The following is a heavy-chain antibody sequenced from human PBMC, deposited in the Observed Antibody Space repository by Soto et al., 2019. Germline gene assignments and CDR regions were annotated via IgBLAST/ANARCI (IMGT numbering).Heavy chain of an antibody. Sequence: SDTLSLTCTVSGGSISISSYYWGWILHPPGKGLEWIGSIYYSGSTYYNPSLKSRVTISVDTSKNQFSLKLSSVTAADTAVYYCARHSGAYREWFDPWGQGTLVTVSS. CDR1: GGSISISSYY. CDR2: IYYSGST. CDR3: ARHSGAYREWFDP. V-gene: IGHV4-39*01. J-gene: IGHJ5*02. D-gene: IGHD1-26*01.